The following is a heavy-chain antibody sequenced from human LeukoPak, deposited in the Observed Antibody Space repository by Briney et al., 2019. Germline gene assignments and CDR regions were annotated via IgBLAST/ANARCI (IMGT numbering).Heavy chain of an antibody. CDR1: GGSISSGGYY. D-gene: IGHD3-3*01. V-gene: IGHV4-30-2*01. CDR2: IYHSGST. CDR3: ARAEIGLRFPFDP. Sequence: PSETLSLTCTVSGGSISSGGYYWSWIRQPPGKGLEWIGYIYHSGSTYYNPSLKSRVTISVDRSKNQFSLKLSSVTAADTAVYYCARAEIGLRFPFDPWGQGTLVTVSS. J-gene: IGHJ5*02.